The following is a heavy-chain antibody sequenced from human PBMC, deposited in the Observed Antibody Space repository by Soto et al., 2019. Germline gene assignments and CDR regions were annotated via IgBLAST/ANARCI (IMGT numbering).Heavy chain of an antibody. D-gene: IGHD3-10*01. Sequence: EVQLLESGGGLVQPGGSLRLSCAASGFTFSSYAMNWVRQAPGKGLEWVAEVSGSGTITYYAPSVKGRFTISSDSSKHTFYLQMYSLRAEDTAIYSSAKSLAGLWSFGGFNYWGQGALVTVSS. CDR1: GFTFSSYA. J-gene: IGHJ4*02. CDR2: VSGSGTIT. V-gene: IGHV3-23*01. CDR3: AKSLAGLWSFGGFNY.